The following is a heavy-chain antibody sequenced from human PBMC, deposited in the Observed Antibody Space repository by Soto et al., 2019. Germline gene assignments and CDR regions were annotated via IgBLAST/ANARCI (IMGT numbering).Heavy chain of an antibody. V-gene: IGHV1-18*01. CDR1: GYTFTSYG. Sequence: ASVKVSCKASGYTFTSYGISWVRQAPGQGLEWMGWISAYNGNTNYAQKLQGRVTMTTGTSTSTAYMELRSLRSDDTAVYYCAREIGSSGWSSYYYYGMDVWGQGTTVTVSS. J-gene: IGHJ6*02. D-gene: IGHD6-19*01. CDR2: ISAYNGNT. CDR3: AREIGSSGWSSYYYYGMDV.